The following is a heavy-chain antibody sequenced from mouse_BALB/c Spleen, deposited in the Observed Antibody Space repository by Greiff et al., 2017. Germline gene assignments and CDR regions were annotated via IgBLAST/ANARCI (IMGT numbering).Heavy chain of an antibody. V-gene: IGHV1-4*01. D-gene: IGHD1-1*01. J-gene: IGHJ4*01. CDR2: INPSSGYT. CDR1: GYTFTSYT. Sequence: VQLVESGAELARPGASVKMSCKASGYTFTSYTMHWVKQRPGQGLEWIGYINPSSGYTNYNQKFKDKATLTADKSSSTAYMQLSSLTSEDSAVYYCARRYYGSSPYAMDYWGQGTSVTVSS. CDR3: ARRYYGSSPYAMDY.